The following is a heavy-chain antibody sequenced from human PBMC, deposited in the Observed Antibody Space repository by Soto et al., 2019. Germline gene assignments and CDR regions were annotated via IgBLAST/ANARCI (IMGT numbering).Heavy chain of an antibody. D-gene: IGHD3-10*01. CDR1: GFNFNLLA. CDR3: AKPYGPLAFDY. V-gene: IGHV3-23*01. CDR2: MKVMDGTK. Sequence: PGGSLRLSCAASGFNFNLLALTWVRQAPGKGLEWVSTMKVMDGTKFYADSVKGRFTIFIDSFTNFMYLQMNSLRVEDTAVYYCAKPYGPLAFDYWGQGTLVTVSS. J-gene: IGHJ4*02.